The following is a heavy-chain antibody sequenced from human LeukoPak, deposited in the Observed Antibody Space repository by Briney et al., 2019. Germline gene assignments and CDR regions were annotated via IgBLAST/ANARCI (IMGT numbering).Heavy chain of an antibody. V-gene: IGHV1-18*01. CDR2: ISAYNGNT. CDR3: AREGGDSSGYYFDY. Sequence: ASVKVSCKASGYTFTSYGISWVRQAPGQGLEWMGWISAYNGNTNYAQKLQGRVTMTTDTSASTAYMELSSLRSEDTAVYYCAREGGDSSGYYFDYWGQGTLVTVSS. D-gene: IGHD3-22*01. J-gene: IGHJ4*02. CDR1: GYTFTSYG.